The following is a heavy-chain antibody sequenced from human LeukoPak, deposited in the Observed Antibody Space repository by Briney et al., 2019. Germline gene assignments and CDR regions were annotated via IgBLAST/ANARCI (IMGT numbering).Heavy chain of an antibody. CDR3: ASAYDYVWRDPPHFELDY. CDR1: GYTFTGYY. D-gene: IGHD3-16*01. V-gene: IGHV1-2*02. Sequence: GASVKVSCKASGYTFTGYYMHWVRQAPGQGLEWMGWINPNSGGTNYAQKFQGRVTMTRDTSISTAYMELSRLRSDDTAVYYCASAYDYVWRDPPHFELDYWGQGTLVTVSS. CDR2: INPNSGGT. J-gene: IGHJ4*02.